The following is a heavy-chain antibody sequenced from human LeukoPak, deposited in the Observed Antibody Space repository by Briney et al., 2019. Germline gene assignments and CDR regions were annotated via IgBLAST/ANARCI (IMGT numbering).Heavy chain of an antibody. CDR2: IKQDGSEK. Sequence: PGRSLRLSCAASGFTFSSHWMSSVRQAPGKGLEWVAKIKQDGSEKYYVETVKGRFTISRDNAKNSLYLQMNSLRAEDTAGYCCARGGVHYYGSGSYNYWGQGTLVTVSS. V-gene: IGHV3-7*01. CDR1: GFTFSSHW. J-gene: IGHJ4*02. D-gene: IGHD3-10*01. CDR3: ARGGVHYYGSGSYNY.